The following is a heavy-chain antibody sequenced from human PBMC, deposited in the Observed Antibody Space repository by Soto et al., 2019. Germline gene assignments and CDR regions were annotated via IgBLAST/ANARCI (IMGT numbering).Heavy chain of an antibody. D-gene: IGHD6-13*01. CDR2: MNPNSGNT. CDR1: GYTFTSYD. CDR3: ARDGGYSSSWTPWVYYYYYGMDV. Sequence: GASVKVSCKASGYTFTSYDINWVRQATGQGLEWMGWMNPNSGNTGYAQKFQGRVTMTRNTSISTAYMELSSLRSEDTAVYYCARDGGYSSSWTPWVYYYYYGMDVWGQGTTVTVSS. V-gene: IGHV1-8*01. J-gene: IGHJ6*02.